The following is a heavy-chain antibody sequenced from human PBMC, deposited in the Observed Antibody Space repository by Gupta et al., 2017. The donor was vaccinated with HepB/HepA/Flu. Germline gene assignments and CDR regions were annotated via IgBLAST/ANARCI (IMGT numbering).Heavy chain of an antibody. CDR3: ATHLPGYSRGWYEEGAFDI. J-gene: IGHJ3*02. CDR2: MNPNSGNT. D-gene: IGHD6-19*01. Sequence: QVQLVQSGAEVKKPGASVKVSCKASGYTFTSYDINWVRQATGQGLEWMGWMNPNSGNTGYAQKFQGRVTMTRNTSISTAYMELSSLRSEDTAVYYCATHLPGYSRGWYEEGAFDIWGQGTMVTVSS. V-gene: IGHV1-8*01. CDR1: GYTFTSYD.